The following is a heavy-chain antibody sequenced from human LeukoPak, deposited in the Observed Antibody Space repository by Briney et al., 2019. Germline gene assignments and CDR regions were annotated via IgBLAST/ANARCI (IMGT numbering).Heavy chain of an antibody. CDR2: IYYSGST. V-gene: IGHV4-59*01. D-gene: IGHD4-11*01. CDR3: TTDRSVSGGWYYYYYMDV. CDR1: GGSISSYY. Sequence: SETLSLTCTVSGGSISSYYWSWIRQPPGKGLEWIGYIYYSGSTNYNPSLKSRVTISVDTSKNQFSLKLSSVTAADTAVYYCTTDRSVSGGWYYYYYMDVWGKGTTVTVSS. J-gene: IGHJ6*03.